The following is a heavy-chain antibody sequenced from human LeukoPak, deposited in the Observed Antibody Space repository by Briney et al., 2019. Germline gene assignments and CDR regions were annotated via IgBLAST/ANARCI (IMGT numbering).Heavy chain of an antibody. Sequence: GGSLRLSCAASGFTFSNYAMSWVRQAPGKGLEWVSTISGAGGSTYYVDSVKGRLSISRDSSKNTVYLQMNSLRAEDTAVYYCARGFWQPLDYWGQGTLVTVSS. CDR3: ARGFWQPLDY. D-gene: IGHD3-10*01. V-gene: IGHV3-23*01. CDR2: ISGAGGST. J-gene: IGHJ4*02. CDR1: GFTFSNYA.